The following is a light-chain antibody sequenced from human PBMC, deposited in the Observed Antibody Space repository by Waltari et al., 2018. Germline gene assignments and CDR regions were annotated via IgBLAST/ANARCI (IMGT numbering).Light chain of an antibody. V-gene: IGKV4-1*01. CDR3: QQYSGFPRT. Sequence: DIVMTQSPDSLAVSLGERVTINCKSSQSVFYSSNNKNYLAWYQQRPGQSPKLLLSWASARASGVPDLFSGSESGTDFSLTISSLQSEDVAVYYCQQYSGFPRTFGQRTKVEI. J-gene: IGKJ2*01. CDR2: WAS. CDR1: QSVFYSSNNKNY.